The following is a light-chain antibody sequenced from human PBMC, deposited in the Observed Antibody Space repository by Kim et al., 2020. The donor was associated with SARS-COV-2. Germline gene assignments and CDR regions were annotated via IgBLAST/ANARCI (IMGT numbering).Light chain of an antibody. Sequence: EIVMTQSPATLSVSPGERATLSCRASQSVSSNLAWYQQKPGQAPRLLIYGASRRATGIPARFSGSGSGTDFTLTISSLESEDFAVYYCQQYNNRPSYTFGKGTKLEI. V-gene: IGKV3-15*01. J-gene: IGKJ2*01. CDR3: QQYNNRPSYT. CDR1: QSVSSN. CDR2: GAS.